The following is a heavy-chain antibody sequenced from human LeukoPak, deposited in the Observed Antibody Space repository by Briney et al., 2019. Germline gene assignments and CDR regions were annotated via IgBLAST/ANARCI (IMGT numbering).Heavy chain of an antibody. CDR1: GFTLSIYW. Sequence: GGSLRLSCAASGFTLSIYWMHWVRQAPGKGLEWVANIKQDGSEKYYVDSVKGRFTISRDNAKNSLYLQMNSLRAEDTAVYYCARAMPAAGSYWGQGTLVTVSS. D-gene: IGHD6-13*01. CDR2: IKQDGSEK. J-gene: IGHJ4*02. CDR3: ARAMPAAGSY. V-gene: IGHV3-7*01.